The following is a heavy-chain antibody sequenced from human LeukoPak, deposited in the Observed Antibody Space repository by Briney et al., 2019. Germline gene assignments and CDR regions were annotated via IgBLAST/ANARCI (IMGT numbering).Heavy chain of an antibody. V-gene: IGHV4-30-4*01. D-gene: IGHD3-22*01. CDR2: IYYSGST. CDR3: ARFTYYYDSSGQTGFDY. J-gene: IGHJ4*02. CDR1: GGSISSGDYY. Sequence: SGTLSLTCTVSGGSISSGDYYWSWIRQPPGKGLEWIGYIYYSGSTYYNPSLKSRVTISVDTSKNQFSLKLSSVTAADTAVYYCARFTYYYDSSGQTGFDYWGQGTLVTVSS.